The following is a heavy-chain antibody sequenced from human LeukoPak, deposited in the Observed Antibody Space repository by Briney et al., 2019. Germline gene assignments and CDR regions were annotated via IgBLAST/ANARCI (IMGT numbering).Heavy chain of an antibody. CDR1: GYSFTSYW. CDR3: ARQPPSAGIHDAFDI. J-gene: IGHJ3*02. D-gene: IGHD6-13*01. Sequence: GESLKISCKGSGYSFTSYWIGWVRQMPGKGLEWMGIIYPGDSDTRYSPSFQGQGTISADKSISAAYLQWSSLKASDTAMYYCARQPPSAGIHDAFDIWGQGAMVTVSS. CDR2: IYPGDSDT. V-gene: IGHV5-51*01.